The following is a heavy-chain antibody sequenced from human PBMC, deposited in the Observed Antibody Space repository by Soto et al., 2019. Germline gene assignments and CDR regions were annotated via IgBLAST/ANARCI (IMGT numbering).Heavy chain of an antibody. Sequence: XXTLSLPFAVYGGSFSGYYWRWIRQPPGKGLEWIGEINHSGSTNYNPSLKSRVTISVDTSKNQFSLKLSSVTAADTDVYYCARRRSITIFGVVRYYMDVWGKGTTVTVSS. V-gene: IGHV4-34*01. CDR2: INHSGST. J-gene: IGHJ6*03. CDR3: ARRRSITIFGVVRYYMDV. CDR1: GGSFSGYY. D-gene: IGHD3-3*01.